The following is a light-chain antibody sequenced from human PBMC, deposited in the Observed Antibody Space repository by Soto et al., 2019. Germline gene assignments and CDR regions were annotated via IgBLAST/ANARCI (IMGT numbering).Light chain of an antibody. Sequence: DIQMTQSPSTLSASVSDRVTITCRASHNIFSWLAWYQQKPGKAPNLLIYDASSLQSGVPSRFSGSGSGTEFTLTISSLQPDDFATYYCQQYNSYSHSFGQGTKVEIK. V-gene: IGKV1-5*01. CDR3: QQYNSYSHS. CDR2: DAS. J-gene: IGKJ1*01. CDR1: HNIFSW.